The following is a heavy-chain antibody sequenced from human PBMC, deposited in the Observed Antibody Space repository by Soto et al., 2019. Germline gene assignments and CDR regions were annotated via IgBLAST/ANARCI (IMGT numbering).Heavy chain of an antibody. D-gene: IGHD2-2*01. J-gene: IGHJ6*02. CDR1: GYNIVCYW. V-gene: IGHV5-10-1*01. CDR2: IHPIDSYT. CDR3: ARRYCSSARCPRNYYGMDV. Sequence: PGVSLNSSCPGAGYNIVCYWISWVRQMPGKGLEWVGRIHPIDSYTNYSPSFQGHVTISAEKSISTAYLQSSSLKASDTAMYYCARRYCSSARCPRNYYGMDVWGQGTTVTVSS.